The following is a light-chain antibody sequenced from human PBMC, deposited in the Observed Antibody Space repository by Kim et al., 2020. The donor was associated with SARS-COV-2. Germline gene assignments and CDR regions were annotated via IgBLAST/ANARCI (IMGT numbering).Light chain of an antibody. CDR2: DVS. CDR1: SSDVGGYNY. J-gene: IGLJ3*02. V-gene: IGLV2-14*03. Sequence: QSITSSCPGTSSDVGGYNYVSWYQPHPGKAPKLMIYDVSNRPSGVSTRFSGSKSGNTASLTISGLQAEDEADYYCSSYTSSSTWVFGGGTQLTVL. CDR3: SSYTSSSTWV.